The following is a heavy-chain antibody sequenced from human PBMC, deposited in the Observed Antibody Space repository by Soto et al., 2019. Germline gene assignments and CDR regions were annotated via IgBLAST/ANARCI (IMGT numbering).Heavy chain of an antibody. V-gene: IGHV3-9*01. CDR3: AKDSVAVAGTVDY. CDR1: GFTFSSYA. J-gene: IGHJ4*02. D-gene: IGHD6-19*01. Sequence: GGSLRLSCAASGFTFSSYAMSWVRQAPGKGLEWVSGISWNSGSIGYADSVKGRFTISRDNAKNSLYLQMNSLRAEDTALYYCAKDSVAVAGTVDYWGQGTLVTVSS. CDR2: ISWNSGSI.